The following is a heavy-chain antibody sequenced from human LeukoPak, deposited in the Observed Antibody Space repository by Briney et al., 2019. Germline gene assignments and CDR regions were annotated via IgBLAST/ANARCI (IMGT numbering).Heavy chain of an antibody. CDR2: ISSSSSAI. CDR1: GFTFSSYS. CDR3: ARGLTTVTRSPFDY. V-gene: IGHV3-48*02. J-gene: IGHJ4*02. D-gene: IGHD4-17*01. Sequence: GGSLRLSCAASGFTFSSYSMNWVRQAPGKGLEWVSYISSSSSAIYYADSVKGRFTISRDNAKNSLYLQMNSLRDEDTAFHYCARGLTTVTRSPFDYWGQGTLVTVSS.